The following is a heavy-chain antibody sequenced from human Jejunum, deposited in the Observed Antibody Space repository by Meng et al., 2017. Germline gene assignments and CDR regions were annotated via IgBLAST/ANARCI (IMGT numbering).Heavy chain of an antibody. D-gene: IGHD3/OR15-3a*01. CDR2: FDPEDDET. J-gene: IGHJ6*02. V-gene: IGHV1-24*01. CDR3: AIGQYDFWSGCGMDV. CDR1: GSSLSELP. Sequence: ASVKVSCKVCGSSLSELPMNWVRQAPGKGLEWMGVFDPEDDETIYAQKFQARLTMTEATFTDTAYMELSSLTSEDTAVYYCAIGQYDFWSGCGMDVWGQGTTVTVSS.